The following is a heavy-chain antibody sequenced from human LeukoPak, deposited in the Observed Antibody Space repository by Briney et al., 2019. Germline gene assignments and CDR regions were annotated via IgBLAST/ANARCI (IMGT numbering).Heavy chain of an antibody. CDR2: ITSRDIKT. V-gene: IGHV3-23*05. CDR3: AKARVDNLNPLGH. CDR1: GFTFSNYV. D-gene: IGHD3-9*01. J-gene: IGHJ4*02. Sequence: QAGGSLRLSCAASGFTFSNYVMNWLRQAPGKGLEWVSGITSRDIKTYYADSVKGRFTISRDNSKNTLFLQMNSLRAEDTAVYYCAKARVDNLNPLGHWGQGTMVTVSS.